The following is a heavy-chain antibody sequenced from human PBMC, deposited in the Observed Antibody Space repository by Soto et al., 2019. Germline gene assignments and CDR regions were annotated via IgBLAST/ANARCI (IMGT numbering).Heavy chain of an antibody. Sequence: QVQLVESGGGVVQPGRSLRLTCAASGFIFSGSGMHWVRQAPGKGLEWVALVSNDGIRNYYGDSVKGRFNISRDNAENTLYLQMTSLSAEATVVYYCARWVGGSMYDNSGRYDSWGQGTLVTVSS. CDR3: ARWVGGSMYDNSGRYDS. V-gene: IGHV3-30*03. D-gene: IGHD3-22*01. CDR2: VSNDGIRN. J-gene: IGHJ5*01. CDR1: GFIFSGSG.